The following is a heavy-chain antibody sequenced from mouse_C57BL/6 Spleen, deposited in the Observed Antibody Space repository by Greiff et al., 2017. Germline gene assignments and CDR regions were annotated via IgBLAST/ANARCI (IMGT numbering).Heavy chain of an antibody. Sequence: VQLQQSGPGLVQPSQSLSITCTVSGFSLPSYGVTWVRKSPGKGLEWLGVIWSGGRTDYNAAFISQLSIIKDNSKSQVCFKMNRLQADDTAIYYCARNYWVTTGYYFDYWGQGTTLTVSS. CDR3: ARNYWVTTGYYFDY. CDR1: GFSLPSYG. D-gene: IGHD2-2*01. J-gene: IGHJ2*01. V-gene: IGHV2-2*01. CDR2: IWSGGRT.